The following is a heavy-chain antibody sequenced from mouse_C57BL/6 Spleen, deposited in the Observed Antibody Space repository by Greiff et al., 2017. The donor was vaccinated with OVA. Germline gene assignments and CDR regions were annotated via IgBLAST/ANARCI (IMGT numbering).Heavy chain of an antibody. Sequence: EVQRVESGGGLVKPGGSLKLSCAASGFTFSDYGMHWVRQAPEKGLEWVAYISSGSSTIYYADTVKGRFTISRDNAKNTLFLQMTSLRSEDTAMYYCARSITTVVAWYFDVWGTGTTVTVSS. D-gene: IGHD1-1*01. CDR2: ISSGSSTI. J-gene: IGHJ1*03. CDR1: GFTFSDYG. V-gene: IGHV5-17*01. CDR3: ARSITTVVAWYFDV.